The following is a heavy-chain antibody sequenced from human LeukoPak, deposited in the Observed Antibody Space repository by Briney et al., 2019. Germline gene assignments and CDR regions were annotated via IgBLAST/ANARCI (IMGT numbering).Heavy chain of an antibody. V-gene: IGHV4-34*01. J-gene: IGHJ4*02. CDR3: ARVYCSSTSCHGEFGY. D-gene: IGHD2-2*01. Sequence: SETLSLTCAVYGGSFSGYYWSWIRQPPGKGLEWIGEINHSGSTNYNPSLKSRVTISVDTSKNQFSLKLSSVTAADTAVYYCARVYCSSTSCHGEFGYWGQGTLVTVSS. CDR2: INHSGST. CDR1: GGSFSGYY.